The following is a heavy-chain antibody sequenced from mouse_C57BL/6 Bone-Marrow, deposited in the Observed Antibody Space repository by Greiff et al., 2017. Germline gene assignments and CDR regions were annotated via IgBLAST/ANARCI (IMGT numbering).Heavy chain of an antibody. V-gene: IGHV5-15*01. CDR3: ARVGDYDGLFAY. Sequence: DVKLVESGGGLVQPGGSLKLSCAASGFTFSDYGMAWVRQAPRKGREWVAFISNLAYSNYYADTVTGRFTISRENAKNTMYLEMSSLKSEDTAMYYCARVGDYDGLFAYGGRGNVVIVSA. J-gene: IGHJ3*01. CDR1: GFTFSDYG. CDR2: ISNLAYSN. D-gene: IGHD2-4*01.